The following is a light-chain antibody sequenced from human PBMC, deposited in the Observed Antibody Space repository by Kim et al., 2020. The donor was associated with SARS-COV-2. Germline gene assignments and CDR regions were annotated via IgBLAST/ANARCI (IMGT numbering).Light chain of an antibody. V-gene: IGLV1-44*01. J-gene: IGLJ2*01. CDR1: SANIGITA. CDR3: AAWDDSLNGPV. CDR2: STN. Sequence: GQRFTITMSGSSANIGITAVNGYPQPPGRAPKLPIYSTNRRPSGVPDRFSGSKSGTSGSLAISGLQSEDEADYYCAAWDDSLNGPVFGGGTQLTVL.